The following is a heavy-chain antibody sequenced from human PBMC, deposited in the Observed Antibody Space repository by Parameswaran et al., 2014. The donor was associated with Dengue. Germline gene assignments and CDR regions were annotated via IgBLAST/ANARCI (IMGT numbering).Heavy chain of an antibody. Sequence: AGGSLRLSCTVSGGSISSYYWSWIRQPAGKGLEWIGRIYTSGSTNYNPSLKSRVTMSVDTSKNQFSLKLSSVTAADTAVYYCARDYYYYGMDVWGQGTTVTVSS. V-gene: IGHV4-4*07. J-gene: IGHJ6*02. CDR1: GGSISSYY. CDR3: ARDYYYYGMDV. CDR2: IYTSGST.